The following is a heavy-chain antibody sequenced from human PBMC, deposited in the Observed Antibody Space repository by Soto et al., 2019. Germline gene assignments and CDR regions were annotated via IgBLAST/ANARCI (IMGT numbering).Heavy chain of an antibody. V-gene: IGHV1-69*13. J-gene: IGHJ6*02. CDR3: ARGREAVAGLNYYYGMDV. CDR2: IIPIFGTA. D-gene: IGHD6-19*01. Sequence: SVKVSCKASGGTFSSYAISWVRQAPGQGLEWMGGIIPIFGTANYAQKFQGRVTITADESTSTAYVEPSSLRSEDTAVYYCARGREAVAGLNYYYGMDVWGQGTTVTVSS. CDR1: GGTFSSYA.